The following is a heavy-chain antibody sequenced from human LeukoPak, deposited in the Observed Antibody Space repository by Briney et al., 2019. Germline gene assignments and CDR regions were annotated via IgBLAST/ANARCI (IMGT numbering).Heavy chain of an antibody. CDR2: INHSGST. J-gene: IGHJ4*02. D-gene: IGHD6-19*01. CDR1: GGSFSGYY. Sequence: PSETLSLTCAVYGGSFSGYYWSWIRQPPGKGLEWIGEINHSGSTNYNPSLKSRVTISVDTSKNQFSLKLSSVTAADTAVYYCARKLSGGSGWYRVDYWGQGTLVTVSS. V-gene: IGHV4-34*01. CDR3: ARKLSGGSGWYRVDY.